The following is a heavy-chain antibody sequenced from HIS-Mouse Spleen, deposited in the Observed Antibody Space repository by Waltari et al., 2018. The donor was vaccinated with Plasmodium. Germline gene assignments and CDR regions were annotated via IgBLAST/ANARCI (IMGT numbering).Heavy chain of an antibody. J-gene: IGHJ6*02. CDR3: ARTTYSSSSAKYYYYGMDV. Sequence: QVTLRESGPALVKPTQTLTLTCTFSGFSLSTSGMCVTWIRQPPGKPLEWLARIDWDDDKYYSTSLKTRLTISKDTSKNQVVLTMTNMDPVDTATYYCARTTYSSSSAKYYYYGMDVRGQGTTVTVSS. CDR2: IDWDDDK. D-gene: IGHD6-6*01. CDR1: GFSLSTSGMC. V-gene: IGHV2-70*15.